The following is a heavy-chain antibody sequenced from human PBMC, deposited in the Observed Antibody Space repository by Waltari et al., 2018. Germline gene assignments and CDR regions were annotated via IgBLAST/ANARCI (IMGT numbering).Heavy chain of an antibody. J-gene: IGHJ6*02. CDR1: DFPFSSYA. CDR3: TRDYCDRTNCHGMDV. V-gene: IGHV3-30*04. CDR2: ISYNGRNI. D-gene: IGHD3-22*01. Sequence: QVQLVESGGGVVQPGRPLRLSCAASDFPFSSYAMHWVRQAPGKGLEWVAVISYNGRNIYYVDSVKGRFTISRDNSKKMLYLQMNSLRIEDTAVYYCTRDYCDRTNCHGMDVWGQGTTVTVSS.